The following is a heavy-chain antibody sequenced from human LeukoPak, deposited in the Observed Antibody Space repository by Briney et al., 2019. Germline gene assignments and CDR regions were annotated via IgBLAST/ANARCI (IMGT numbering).Heavy chain of an antibody. J-gene: IGHJ4*02. CDR3: ARGGYDYVWGNYRPPPFDY. Sequence: GGSLRLSCAASGFTFSSYWMSWVRQAPGKGLEWVANIKQDGSEKYYVDSVKGRFTISRDNAKNSLYLQMNSLRAEDTAVYYCARGGYDYVWGNYRPPPFDYWGQGTLVTVSS. CDR2: IKQDGSEK. CDR1: GFTFSSYW. D-gene: IGHD3-16*02. V-gene: IGHV3-7*01.